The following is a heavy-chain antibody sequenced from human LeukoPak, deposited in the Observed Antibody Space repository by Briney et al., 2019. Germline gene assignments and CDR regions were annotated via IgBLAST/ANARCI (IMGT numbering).Heavy chain of an antibody. Sequence: GGSLRLSCAASGFTFSSYSMNWVRQAPGKGLGWVSYISSSSSTIYYADSVKGRFTISRDNAKNSLYLQMNSLRDEDTAVYYRARDKGALWSRLFDYWGQGTLVTVSS. CDR2: ISSSSSTI. D-gene: IGHD3-10*01. CDR1: GFTFSSYS. J-gene: IGHJ4*02. V-gene: IGHV3-48*02. CDR3: ARDKGALWSRLFDY.